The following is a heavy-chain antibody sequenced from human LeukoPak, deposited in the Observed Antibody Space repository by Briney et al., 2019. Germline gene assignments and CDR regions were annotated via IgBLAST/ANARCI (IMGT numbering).Heavy chain of an antibody. Sequence: SETLSLTCTVSGYSISSDYYWGWIRQPPGKGLEWIGSIYYSGSTNYNPSLKSRVTISLDTSKKQSSLKLSSVTAADTAVYYCASAVSQWPSWFDPWGQGTLVTVSS. CDR1: GYSISSDYY. J-gene: IGHJ5*02. CDR3: ASAVSQWPSWFDP. D-gene: IGHD6-19*01. V-gene: IGHV4-38-2*02. CDR2: IYYSGST.